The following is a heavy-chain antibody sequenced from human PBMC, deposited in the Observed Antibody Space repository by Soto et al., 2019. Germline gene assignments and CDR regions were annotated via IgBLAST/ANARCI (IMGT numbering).Heavy chain of an antibody. CDR3: ARGHYCSGGSCYYYYYYGMDV. Sequence: SETLSLTCAVSGDSISGNNWWSWVRQSPGKGLEWIGEIYHTGKATYDPSLKTRVTMSVDKSKNQFSLKLSSVTAADTAVYYCARGHYCSGGSCYYYYYYGMDVWGQGTTVTV. J-gene: IGHJ6*02. V-gene: IGHV4-4*02. CDR2: IYHTGKA. CDR1: GDSISGNNW. D-gene: IGHD2-15*01.